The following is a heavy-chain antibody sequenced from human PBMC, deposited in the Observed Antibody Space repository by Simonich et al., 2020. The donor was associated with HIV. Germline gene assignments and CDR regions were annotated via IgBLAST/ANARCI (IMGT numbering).Heavy chain of an antibody. J-gene: IGHJ4*02. CDR2: NSGNSGSI. Sequence: EVQLVESGGGLVQPGRSLRLSCAASGFTFDDYAMHWVRQAPGKGLGGVSGNSGNSGSIGYADSVKSRFTISRDNAKNSLYLQMNSLRAEDTALYYCAKDKGAYYGSGSPVYWGQGTLVTVSS. CDR1: GFTFDDYA. D-gene: IGHD3-10*01. CDR3: AKDKGAYYGSGSPVY. V-gene: IGHV3-9*01.